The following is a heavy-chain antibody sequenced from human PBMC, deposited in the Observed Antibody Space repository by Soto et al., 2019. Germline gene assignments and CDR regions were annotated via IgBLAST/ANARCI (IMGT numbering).Heavy chain of an antibody. CDR3: ARGRRDDRQFGFYFFDY. D-gene: IGHD3-16*01. CDR1: GGSISSGDYY. J-gene: IGHJ4*02. V-gene: IGHV4-30-4*01. Sequence: PSETLSLTCTVSGGSISSGDYYWSWIRQPPGKGLEWIGYIYYSGSTYYNPSLRSRVTISLEKSKNQFSLKLSSVTAADTAVYYCARGRRDDRQFGFYFFDYWGQGTLVTVSS. CDR2: IYYSGST.